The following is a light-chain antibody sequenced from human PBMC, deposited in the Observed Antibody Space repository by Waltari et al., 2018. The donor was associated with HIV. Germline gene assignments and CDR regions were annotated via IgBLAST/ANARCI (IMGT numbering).Light chain of an antibody. Sequence: IVLTQPPGTLSLSPGERATLSCRASQSVTSSSLSWYQQKPGQAPRLLIYGASSRATGIPDRFSGSGSGTDFTLTISRLEPEDFAVYYCQQYGSSPLTFGGGTKVDIK. CDR2: GAS. CDR1: QSVTSSS. V-gene: IGKV3-20*01. J-gene: IGKJ4*01. CDR3: QQYGSSPLT.